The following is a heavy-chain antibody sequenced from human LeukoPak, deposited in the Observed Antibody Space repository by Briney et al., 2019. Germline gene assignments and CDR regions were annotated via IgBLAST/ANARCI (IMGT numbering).Heavy chain of an antibody. CDR2: IRYDGSNK. CDR3: AKDADYSNYVFWFDP. Sequence: PGGSLRLSCAASGFTFSSYGMHWVRQAPGKGLEWVAFIRYDGSNKYYADSVKGRFTISRDNSKNTLYLQMNSLRAEDTAVYYCAKDADYSNYVFWFDPWGQGTLVTVSS. D-gene: IGHD4-11*01. CDR1: GFTFSSYG. V-gene: IGHV3-30*02. J-gene: IGHJ5*02.